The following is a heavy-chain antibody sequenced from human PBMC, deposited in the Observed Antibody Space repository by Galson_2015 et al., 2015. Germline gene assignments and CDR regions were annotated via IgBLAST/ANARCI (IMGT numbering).Heavy chain of an antibody. CDR3: ASGTIVYYGYFYMDV. J-gene: IGHJ6*03. V-gene: IGHV3-53*01. CDR1: GFTVSGNY. Sequence: SLRLSCAASGFTVSGNYMSWVRQAPGKGLEWVSAIYSGDRTYYADSVKGRFTISTDNSKNTLHLQMNSLRAEDTAVYYCASGTIVYYGYFYMDVWGKGTTVTVSS. CDR2: IYSGDRT. D-gene: IGHD1-26*01.